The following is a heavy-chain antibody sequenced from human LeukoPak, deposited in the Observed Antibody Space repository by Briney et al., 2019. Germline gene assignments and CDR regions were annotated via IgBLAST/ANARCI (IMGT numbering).Heavy chain of an antibody. CDR1: GGSFSGYH. CDR3: TRAGTSGYLSDWYFDL. D-gene: IGHD3-22*01. Sequence: PSETLSLTCAVYGGSFSGYHWSWIRQPPGKGLEWIGEINHSGSTNYNPSLKSRVTISVDTSKKEPSLHLTSVTAADTAVYYCTRAGTSGYLSDWYFDLWGRGTLVSVSS. J-gene: IGHJ2*01. V-gene: IGHV4-34*01. CDR2: INHSGST.